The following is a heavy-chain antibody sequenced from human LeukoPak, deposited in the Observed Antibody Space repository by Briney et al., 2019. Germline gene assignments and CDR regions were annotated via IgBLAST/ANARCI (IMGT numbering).Heavy chain of an antibody. D-gene: IGHD3-22*01. CDR1: GGSISSGDYY. V-gene: IGHV4-30-4*01. CDR2: IYYSGST. Sequence: PSQTLSLTCTVSGGSISSGDYYWSWIRQPPGKGLEWIGYIYYSGSTYYNPSLKSRVTISVDTSKNQFSLKLSSVTAADTAVYYCARLHYYDSSGYSNWGQGTLVTVSS. CDR3: ARLHYYDSSGYSN. J-gene: IGHJ4*02.